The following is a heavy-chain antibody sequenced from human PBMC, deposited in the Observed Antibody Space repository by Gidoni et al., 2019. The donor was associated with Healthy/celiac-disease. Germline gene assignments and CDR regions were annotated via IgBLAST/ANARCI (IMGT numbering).Heavy chain of an antibody. CDR2: ISSSSSYT. J-gene: IGHJ5*02. Sequence: QVQLVESGGGLVKPGGSLRLSCAASGFTFSDYYLSWIRQAPGKGLEWVSYISSSSSYTHYADSLKGRFPISRDNSKNSLYLQMNSLRAEDTAVYYCARVGPALNWFDPWGQGTLVTVSS. CDR1: GFTFSDYY. CDR3: ARVGPALNWFDP. V-gene: IGHV3-11*06.